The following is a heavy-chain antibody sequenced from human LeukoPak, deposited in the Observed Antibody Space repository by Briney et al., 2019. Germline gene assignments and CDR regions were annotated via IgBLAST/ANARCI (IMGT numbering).Heavy chain of an antibody. V-gene: IGHV3-23*01. J-gene: IGHJ2*01. Sequence: GGSLRLSCAASGFTFGSYVMSWVRQAPGKGPEWVSAISGDGGTYYADSVKGRFTISRDNSKNTLYLQMNSLRAEDTAVYYCAKDQVARPEAYWYFDLWGRGTLVTVSS. CDR1: GFTFGSYV. CDR2: ISGDGGT. CDR3: AKDQVARPEAYWYFDL.